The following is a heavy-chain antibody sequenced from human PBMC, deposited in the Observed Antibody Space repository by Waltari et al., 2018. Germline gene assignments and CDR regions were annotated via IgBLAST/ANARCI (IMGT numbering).Heavy chain of an antibody. V-gene: IGHV3-15*01. D-gene: IGHD2-2*01. CDR2: LKSKAEGGTT. CDR1: GFTFANAW. CDR3: TTEGGRTWPMY. J-gene: IGHJ4*02. Sequence: EVQLVESGGGLVKPGDSLRLSCVASGFTFANAWINWVRQAPGEGLEWVGRLKSKAEGGTTDYAAPVKGRFAISRDDSKDTAYLKMNSLKTEDTAMYFCTTEGGRTWPMYWGQGTLVTVSS.